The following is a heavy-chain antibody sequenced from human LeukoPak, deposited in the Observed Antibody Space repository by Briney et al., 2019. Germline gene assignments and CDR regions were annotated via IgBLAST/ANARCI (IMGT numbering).Heavy chain of an antibody. CDR1: GYTFTNYG. D-gene: IGHD6-13*01. V-gene: IGHV1-18*01. CDR3: AREAPGQKLEYFDC. Sequence: ASVKVSCKASGYTFTNYGISWVRQAPGQGLEWMGWISAYNGNTNYAQKVQGRVTMTTDTSTSTAYMELRSLRSDDTAVYYCAREAPGQKLEYFDCWGQGTLVTVSS. J-gene: IGHJ4*02. CDR2: ISAYNGNT.